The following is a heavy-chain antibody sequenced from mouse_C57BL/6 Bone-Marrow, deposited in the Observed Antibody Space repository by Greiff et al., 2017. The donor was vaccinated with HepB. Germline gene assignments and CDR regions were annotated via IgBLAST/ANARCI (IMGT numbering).Heavy chain of an antibody. CDR1: GYTFTSYC. CDR3: ARRAVVAHYAMDY. Sequence: VQLQQSGAELVKPGASVKLSCKASGYTFTSYCMHWVKQRPGQGLEWIGYINPSSGYTKYNQKFKDKATLTADKSSNTAYMQLSSLTYEDSAVYYCARRAVVAHYAMDYWGQGTSVTVSS. D-gene: IGHD1-1*01. J-gene: IGHJ4*01. V-gene: IGHV1-7*01. CDR2: INPSSGYT.